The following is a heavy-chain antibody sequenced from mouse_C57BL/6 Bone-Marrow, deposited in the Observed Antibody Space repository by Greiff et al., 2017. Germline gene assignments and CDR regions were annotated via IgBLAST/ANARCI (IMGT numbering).Heavy chain of an antibody. CDR1: GYTFTSYW. D-gene: IGHD2-1*01. CDR2: IYPGSGST. J-gene: IGHJ1*03. Sequence: VQLQQPGAELVKPGASVKMSCKASGYTFTSYWITWVKQRPGQGLVWIGDIYPGSGSTNYNEKFKSKATLTVDKSSSTAYKQLSSLTSEDSAVYCCIRLYYWNYWYFGFRGTGTTVTVSS. CDR3: IRLYYWNYWYFGF. V-gene: IGHV1-55*01.